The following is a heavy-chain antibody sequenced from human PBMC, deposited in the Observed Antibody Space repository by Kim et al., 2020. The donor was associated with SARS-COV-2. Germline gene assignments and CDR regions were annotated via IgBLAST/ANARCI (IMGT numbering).Heavy chain of an antibody. J-gene: IGHJ4*02. D-gene: IGHD3-22*01. CDR1: GGSISSYY. CDR2: IYYSGST. V-gene: IGHV4-59*08. Sequence: SETLSLTCTVSGGSISSYYWSWIRQPPGKGLEWIGYIYYSGSTNYNPSLKSRVTISVDTSKNQFSLKLSSVTAADTAVYYCARHGWDYYDSSGYYPYFDYWGQGTLVTVSS. CDR3: ARHGWDYYDSSGYYPYFDY.